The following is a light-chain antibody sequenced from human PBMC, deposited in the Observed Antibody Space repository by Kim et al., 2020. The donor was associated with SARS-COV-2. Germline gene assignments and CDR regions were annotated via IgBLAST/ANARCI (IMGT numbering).Light chain of an antibody. Sequence: EIVLTQSPGTLSLSPGERATLSCRASQSVASYYLAWYQQKPGQAPRLLIYGASSRATGIPDRFSGSGSGTDFTLTISGLESGDFAVYYCQQYGTSPEWTFGQGTKVDIK. CDR1: QSVASYY. CDR2: GAS. J-gene: IGKJ1*01. CDR3: QQYGTSPEWT. V-gene: IGKV3-20*01.